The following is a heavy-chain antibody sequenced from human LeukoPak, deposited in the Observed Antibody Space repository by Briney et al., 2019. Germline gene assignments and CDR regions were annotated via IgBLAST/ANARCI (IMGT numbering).Heavy chain of an antibody. CDR2: INHSGGT. V-gene: IGHV4-34*01. CDR1: GGSFNGYS. D-gene: IGHD2-2*01. J-gene: IGHJ6*02. Sequence: SETLSLTCAVYGGSFNGYSWSWIRQPPGKGLEWIGEINHSGGTNYNPSLKSRVTISVDTSKNQFSLKLGSVTAADTAVYYCARVCLWGGSCYVYYNGMDVWGQGTTVTVSS. CDR3: ARVCLWGGSCYVYYNGMDV.